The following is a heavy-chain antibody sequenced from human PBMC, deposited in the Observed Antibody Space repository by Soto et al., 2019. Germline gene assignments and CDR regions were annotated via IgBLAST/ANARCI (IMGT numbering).Heavy chain of an antibody. V-gene: IGHV3-30*18. J-gene: IGHJ4*02. D-gene: IGHD3-10*01. CDR3: AKDLYYGSGSPDY. Sequence: QVQLVESGGGVVQPGRSLRLSCAASGFTFSSYGMHWVRQAPGKGLEWVAVISYDGSNKYYADSVKGRFTISRDNSKNTLYLQMNSLRAEDTAVYYCAKDLYYGSGSPDYWGQGTLVTVSS. CDR1: GFTFSSYG. CDR2: ISYDGSNK.